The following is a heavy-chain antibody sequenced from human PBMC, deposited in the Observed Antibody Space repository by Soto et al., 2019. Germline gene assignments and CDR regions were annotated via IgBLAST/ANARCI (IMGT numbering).Heavy chain of an antibody. D-gene: IGHD4-4*01. CDR2: IYYSGST. J-gene: IGHJ5*02. V-gene: IGHV4-59*01. Sequence: PSETLFLTCPVYGVLLSSYYWTWLRQPPGKGLEWIGYIYYSGSTNYNPSLKSRVTISVDTSKNQFSLKLSSATAADTAVYYCARADDYSNYRWFDPWGQGTLVTVSS. CDR1: GVLLSSYY. CDR3: ARADDYSNYRWFDP.